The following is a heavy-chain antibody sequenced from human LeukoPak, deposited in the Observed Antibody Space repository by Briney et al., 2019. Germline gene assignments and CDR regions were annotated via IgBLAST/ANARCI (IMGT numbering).Heavy chain of an antibody. CDR3: AKRGVVIRVILVGFHKEAYYFDS. Sequence: GGSLRLSCAVSGITLSNYGMSWVRQAPGKGLEWVAGISDSGGRTNYADSVKGRFTTSRDNPKNTLYLQMNSLRTEDTAVYFCAKRGVVIRVILVGFHKEAYYFDSWGQGALVTVSS. J-gene: IGHJ4*02. V-gene: IGHV3-23*01. CDR1: GITLSNYG. D-gene: IGHD3-22*01. CDR2: ISDSGGRT.